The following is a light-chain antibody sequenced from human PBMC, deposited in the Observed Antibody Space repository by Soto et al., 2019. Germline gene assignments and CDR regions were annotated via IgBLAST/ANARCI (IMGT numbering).Light chain of an antibody. Sequence: EIVLTQSPVTLSLSPGERATLSCRASQSISTYLAWYQQKPGQAPRLLIYDASKRATGIPPRFSGSESGTDFTLTISSLEPEDFAVYYCQQRYNWPRTFGQGTQVEIK. CDR2: DAS. CDR1: QSISTY. CDR3: QQRYNWPRT. J-gene: IGKJ2*01. V-gene: IGKV3-11*01.